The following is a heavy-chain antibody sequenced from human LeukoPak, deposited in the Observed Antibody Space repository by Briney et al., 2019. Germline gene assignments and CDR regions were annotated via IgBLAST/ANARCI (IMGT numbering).Heavy chain of an antibody. V-gene: IGHV3-30*02. J-gene: IGHJ4*02. CDR2: IRYDGSNK. CDR3: AKEASGYDY. CDR1: GFPLSNYG. Sequence: GPLRPSCAASGFPLSNYGMQRVRQAPGKGLEWVAFIRYDGSNKYYADSVKGRFTISSDNSKNTLYLQMNSLRAEDTAVYYCAKEASGYDYWGQGTLVTVSS. D-gene: IGHD6-13*01.